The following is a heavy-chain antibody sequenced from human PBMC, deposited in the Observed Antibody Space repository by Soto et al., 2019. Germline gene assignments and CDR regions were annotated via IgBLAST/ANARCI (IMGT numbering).Heavy chain of an antibody. Sequence: PLKRACKASVGDMSGYASSWGRQAPGQGLEWMGGINPIFGTANYAQKFQGRVTITADESTSTAYMERSSLRSEDTAMYYCARKADGGGDVCAFDFWGKGTMVTVSS. V-gene: IGHV1-69*01. CDR2: INPIFGTA. D-gene: IGHD2-21*02. J-gene: IGHJ3*01. CDR1: VGDMSGYA. CDR3: ARKADGGGDVCAFDF.